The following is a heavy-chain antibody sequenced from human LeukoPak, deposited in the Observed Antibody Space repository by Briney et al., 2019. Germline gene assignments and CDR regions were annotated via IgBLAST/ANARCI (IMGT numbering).Heavy chain of an antibody. D-gene: IGHD3-10*01. V-gene: IGHV4-34*01. Sequence: SETLSLTCAVYGGSFSGYYWSWIRQPPGKGPEWIGEINHSGSTNYNPSLKSRVTISVDTSKNQFSLKLSSVTAADTAVYYCARVGYYYGSGSYYKFWFDPWGQGTLVTVSS. J-gene: IGHJ5*02. CDR3: ARVGYYYGSGSYYKFWFDP. CDR1: GGSFSGYY. CDR2: INHSGST.